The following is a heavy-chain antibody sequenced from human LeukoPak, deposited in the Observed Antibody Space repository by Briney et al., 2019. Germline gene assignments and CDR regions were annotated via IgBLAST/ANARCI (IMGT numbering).Heavy chain of an antibody. CDR1: GYTFTNYG. Sequence: ASVKVSCKASGYTFTNYGITWVRQAPGRELQCMGGISTYNGNTHYAQRFQGRVTMTTDTSTSTVYMELRSLRSDDTAVYYCARDEAGFGTTPLDYWGQGTLVTVSS. CDR3: ARDEAGFGTTPLDY. CDR2: ISTYNGNT. J-gene: IGHJ4*02. V-gene: IGHV1-18*01. D-gene: IGHD2-8*01.